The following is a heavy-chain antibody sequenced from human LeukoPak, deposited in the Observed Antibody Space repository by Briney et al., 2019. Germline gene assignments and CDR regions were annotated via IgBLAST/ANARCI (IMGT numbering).Heavy chain of an antibody. V-gene: IGHV3-7*01. CDR3: ARDSDGSYTDY. CDR1: GFTFSRYW. D-gene: IGHD1-26*01. J-gene: IGHJ4*02. CDR2: IKEDGSEK. Sequence: GGSLRLSCAASGFTFSRYWMSWVRQAPGKGLEWVANIKEDGSEKYYVDSVKGRFTISRDNAKNSLYLQMNSLRAEDTAVYYCARDSDGSYTDYWGQGTLVTVSS.